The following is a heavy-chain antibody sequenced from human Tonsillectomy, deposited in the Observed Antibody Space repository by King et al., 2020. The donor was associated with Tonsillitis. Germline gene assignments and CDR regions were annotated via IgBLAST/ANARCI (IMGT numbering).Heavy chain of an antibody. V-gene: IGHV5-51*01. CDR1: GYNFSKYW. CDR3: ARGYCSSGGFCTGWFDP. J-gene: IGHJ5*02. Sequence: VQLVQSGAEVKKPGESLKISCKGSGYNFSKYWIGWVRQMPGKGLEWMGIIYPGDSDTRYSPSFQGQVTISADKSISTAYLQWSSLKASDTAMYYCARGYCSSGGFCTGWFDPWGQGTLVTVSS. D-gene: IGHD2-15*01. CDR2: IYPGDSDT.